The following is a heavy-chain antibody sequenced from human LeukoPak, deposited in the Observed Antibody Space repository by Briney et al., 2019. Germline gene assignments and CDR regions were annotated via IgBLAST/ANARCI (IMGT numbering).Heavy chain of an antibody. CDR1: GFTFSSYS. Sequence: GGSLRLSCAASGFTFSSYSMNWVRQAPGKGLEWVSSISSSSSYIYYADSVKGRFTISRDNAKNSLYLQMNSLRAEDTAVYYCARSPLLRPYSNYADYWGQGTLVTVSS. CDR2: ISSSSSYI. D-gene: IGHD4-11*01. CDR3: ARSPLLRPYSNYADY. V-gene: IGHV3-21*01. J-gene: IGHJ4*02.